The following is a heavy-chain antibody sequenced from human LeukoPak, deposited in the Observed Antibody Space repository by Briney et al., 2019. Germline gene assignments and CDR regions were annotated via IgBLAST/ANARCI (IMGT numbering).Heavy chain of an antibody. CDR3: ASTQWLVQGGAFDI. V-gene: IGHV1-2*02. Sequence: ASVTVSCKASGYTFTGYYMHWVRQAPGQGLEGMGWINPNSGGTNYAQKFQGRVTMTRDTSISTAYMELSRLRSDDTAVYYCASTQWLVQGGAFDIWGQGTMVTVSS. CDR2: INPNSGGT. CDR1: GYTFTGYY. D-gene: IGHD6-19*01. J-gene: IGHJ3*02.